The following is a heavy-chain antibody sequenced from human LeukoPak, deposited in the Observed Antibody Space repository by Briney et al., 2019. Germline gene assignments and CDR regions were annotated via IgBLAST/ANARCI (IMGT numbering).Heavy chain of an antibody. Sequence: SGTLSLTCAVSGGSISSSNWWSWVRQPPGMGLEWIGQIYHSGSTNYNPSLKSRVTISIDKSKNQFSLKLSSMTAADTAVYYCASDRIEVDAFDIWGQGTMVTVSS. CDR3: ASDRIEVDAFDI. CDR2: IYHSGST. V-gene: IGHV4-4*02. J-gene: IGHJ3*02. CDR1: GGSISSSNW. D-gene: IGHD2-15*01.